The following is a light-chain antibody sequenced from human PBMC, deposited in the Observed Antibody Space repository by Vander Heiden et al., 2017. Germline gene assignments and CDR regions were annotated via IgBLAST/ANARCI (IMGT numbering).Light chain of an antibody. J-gene: IGKJ5*01. V-gene: IGKV1-5*03. CDR2: KAS. CDR3: QQYNSYPIT. Sequence: DIQLTQSPSTLSASVGDRVTIPCRASQRISSWLAWYQQKPGKAPKLLIYKASSLESGVPSRFSGSGSGTEFTLTISRLQPDDFATYYCQQYNSYPITFGQGTRLEIK. CDR1: QRISSW.